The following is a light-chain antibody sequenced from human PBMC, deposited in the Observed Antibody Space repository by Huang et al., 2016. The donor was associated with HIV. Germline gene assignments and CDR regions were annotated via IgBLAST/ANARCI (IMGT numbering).Light chain of an antibody. V-gene: IGKV3-15*01. Sequence: EIVMTQSPATLSVSPGERATLSCRASQSVGSNLAWYQQKPGQPPRRLIYGASTRATGIPARFRGSGSGTEFTLTISSLQSEDFAVYYCQQYNNWPPWTFGQGTKVEIK. J-gene: IGKJ1*01. CDR3: QQYNNWPPWT. CDR1: QSVGSN. CDR2: GAS.